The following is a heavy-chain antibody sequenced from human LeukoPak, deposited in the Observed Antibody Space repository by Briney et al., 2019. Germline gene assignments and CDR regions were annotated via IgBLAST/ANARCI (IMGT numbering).Heavy chain of an antibody. CDR1: GGSISSSNYY. J-gene: IGHJ6*03. Sequence: SETLSLTCSVSGGSISSSNYYWGWIRQPPGKGLEWIGTIYYSGTTYYNPSLESRVTISEDMSKNQFSPTLRSVTAADTVVYYCARQISDYYYYYIDVWGKGTTVTVSS. CDR3: ARQISDYYYYYIDV. D-gene: IGHD3-10*01. CDR2: IYYSGTT. V-gene: IGHV4-39*01.